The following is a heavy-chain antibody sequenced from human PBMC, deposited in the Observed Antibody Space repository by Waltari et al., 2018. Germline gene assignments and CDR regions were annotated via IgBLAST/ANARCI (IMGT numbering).Heavy chain of an antibody. CDR1: GYTFTSYD. D-gene: IGHD2-8*02. CDR3: ATEGYCTGGVCFDAFDI. J-gene: IGHJ3*02. V-gene: IGHV1-8*03. CDR2: MNPNSGNT. Sequence: QVQLVQSGAEVKKPGASVKVSCKASGYTFTSYDINWVRQATGQGLEWMGWMNPNSGNTGYAQKFQGRVTITRNTSISTAYMELSSLRSEDTAVYYCATEGYCTGGVCFDAFDIWGQGTMVTVSS.